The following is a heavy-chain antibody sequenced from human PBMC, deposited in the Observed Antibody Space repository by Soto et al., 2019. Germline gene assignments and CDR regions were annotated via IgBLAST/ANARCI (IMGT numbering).Heavy chain of an antibody. D-gene: IGHD6-13*01. V-gene: IGHV1-3*01. Sequence: GASVKVSCKASGGTFSSYTISWVRQAPGQRLEWMGWINAGNGNTKYSQKFQGRVTITRDTSASTAYMELSSLRSEDTAVYYCARAPSWYNFDYWGQGTLVTVSS. CDR1: GGTFSSYT. CDR3: ARAPSWYNFDY. CDR2: INAGNGNT. J-gene: IGHJ4*02.